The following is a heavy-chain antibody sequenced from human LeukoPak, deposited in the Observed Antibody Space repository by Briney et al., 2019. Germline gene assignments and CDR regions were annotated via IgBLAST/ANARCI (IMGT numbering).Heavy chain of an antibody. CDR3: ARMVVAATLQGFDP. V-gene: IGHV1-2*02. J-gene: IGHJ5*02. CDR1: GYTFTGYY. CDR2: INPNSGGT. D-gene: IGHD2-15*01. Sequence: ASVKVSCMASGYTFTGYYMHWVRPAPGQGGEWMGWINPNSGGTNYAQKLQGRVTMTRDTSISTAYMELSRLRSDDTAVYYCARMVVAATLQGFDPWGQGTLVTV.